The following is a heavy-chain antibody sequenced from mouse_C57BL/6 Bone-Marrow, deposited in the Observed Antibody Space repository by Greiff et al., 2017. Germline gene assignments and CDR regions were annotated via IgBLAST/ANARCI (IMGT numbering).Heavy chain of an antibody. Sequence: QVQLQQPGAELVKPGASVKLSCKASGYTFTSYWMHWVKQRPGQGLEWIGMIHPNSGSTNYNEKFKSKATLTVDKSSSTAYMQLSSLTSEASAVYDSARSRGCYYAMDYWGQGTSVTVSS. J-gene: IGHJ4*01. CDR3: ARSRGCYYAMDY. CDR1: GYTFTSYW. CDR2: IHPNSGST. V-gene: IGHV1-64*01.